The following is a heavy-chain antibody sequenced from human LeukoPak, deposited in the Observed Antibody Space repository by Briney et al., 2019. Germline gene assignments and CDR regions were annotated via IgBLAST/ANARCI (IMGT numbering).Heavy chain of an antibody. J-gene: IGHJ6*02. CDR1: GFTFSSYN. CDR2: IGTAGDT. Sequence: GGSLRLSCAASGFTFSSYNMHWLPQATGKGLVWVSAIGTAGDTYYPGSVKGRFTISRENAKNSLYLQMNSLRAGDTAVYYCARAKSFWSSPSGYYYYGMDVWGQGTTVTVSS. D-gene: IGHD3-3*01. CDR3: ARAKSFWSSPSGYYYYGMDV. V-gene: IGHV3-13*01.